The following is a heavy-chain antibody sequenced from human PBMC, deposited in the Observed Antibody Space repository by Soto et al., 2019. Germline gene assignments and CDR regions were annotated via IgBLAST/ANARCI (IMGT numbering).Heavy chain of an antibody. CDR1: GGTFSSYA. Sequence: QVQLVQSGAEVKKPGSSVKVSCKASGGTFSSYAISWVRQAPGQGLEWMGGIIPMFGTADYAQKFQGRVTITADESTSTAYMELSSLRSEDTAVYYCASRYYDSSGYNYYCGMDVWGQGTTVTVSS. V-gene: IGHV1-69*12. CDR2: IIPMFGTA. D-gene: IGHD3-22*01. J-gene: IGHJ6*02. CDR3: ASRYYDSSGYNYYCGMDV.